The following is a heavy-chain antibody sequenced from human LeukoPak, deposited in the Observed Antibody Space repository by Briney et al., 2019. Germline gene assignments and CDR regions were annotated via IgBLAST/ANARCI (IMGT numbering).Heavy chain of an antibody. D-gene: IGHD1-26*01. CDR2: IYYSGST. CDR3: ARGLVGAIWFDP. Sequence: SETLSLTCTVSGGSISSYYWSWIRQPPGKGLEWIGYIYYSGSTNYNPSLKSRVTISVDTSKNQFSLKLSSVTAADTAVYYCARGLVGAIWFDPWGQGTLVTVSS. CDR1: GGSISSYY. J-gene: IGHJ5*02. V-gene: IGHV4-59*12.